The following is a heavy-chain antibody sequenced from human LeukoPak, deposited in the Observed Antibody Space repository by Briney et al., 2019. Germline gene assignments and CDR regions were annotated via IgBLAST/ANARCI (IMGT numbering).Heavy chain of an antibody. CDR1: GFTFSSYG. D-gene: IGHD2-2*01. CDR2: IWYDGSNK. V-gene: IGHV3-33*06. J-gene: IGHJ4*02. CDR3: AKDSHRDCSSTSCPIDY. Sequence: GRSLRLSCAASGFTFSSYGMHWVRQAPGKGLEWVAVIWYDGSNKYYADSVKGRFTISRDNSKNTLYLQMNSLRAEDTAVYYCAKDSHRDCSSTSCPIDYWGQGTLVTVSS.